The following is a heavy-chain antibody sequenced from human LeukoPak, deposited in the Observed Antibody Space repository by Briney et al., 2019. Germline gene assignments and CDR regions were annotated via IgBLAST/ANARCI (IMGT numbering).Heavy chain of an antibody. J-gene: IGHJ4*02. D-gene: IGHD3-22*01. Sequence: SETLSLTCTVSGGSISSYYWSWIRQPPGKGLEWIGYIYYSGSTNYNPSLKSRVTISVDTSKNQFSLKLSSVTAADTAVYYCARHSASYYDSSGYYRGGADYWAREPWSPSPQ. CDR3: ARHSASYYDSSGYYRGGADY. CDR1: GGSISSYY. V-gene: IGHV4-59*08. CDR2: IYYSGST.